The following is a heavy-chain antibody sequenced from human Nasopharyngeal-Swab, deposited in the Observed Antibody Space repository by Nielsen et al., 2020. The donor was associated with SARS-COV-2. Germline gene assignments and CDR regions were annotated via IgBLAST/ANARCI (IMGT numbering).Heavy chain of an antibody. D-gene: IGHD2-21*02. J-gene: IGHJ4*02. CDR1: GFSFSEYY. Sequence: GEFLKISCAASGFSFSEYYMSWIRQAPGKGLEWISDISSSGSITHYADSMKGRFTISRDNAKKSLYLQMNSLRAEDTAVYYCARDSGIVVVTAIFDYWGQGTLVTVSS. CDR2: ISSSGSIT. CDR3: ARDSGIVVVTAIFDY. V-gene: IGHV3-11*04.